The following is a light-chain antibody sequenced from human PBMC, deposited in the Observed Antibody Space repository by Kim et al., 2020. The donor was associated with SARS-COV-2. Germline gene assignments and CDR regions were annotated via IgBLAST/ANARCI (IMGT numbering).Light chain of an antibody. CDR3: LTWGPGIRV. Sequence: SVKITCHLSSEYKTYANAWHQPLPEKGPRYLMNVDSDGSHTRGDGIPDRFSGSSSGAERYLTISSLQPEDEADYYCLTWGPGIRVFGGGTQLTVL. CDR1: SEYKTYA. CDR2: VDSDGSH. J-gene: IGLJ2*01. V-gene: IGLV4-69*01.